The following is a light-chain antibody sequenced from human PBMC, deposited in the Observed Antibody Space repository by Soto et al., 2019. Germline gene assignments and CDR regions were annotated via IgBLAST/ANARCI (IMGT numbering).Light chain of an antibody. Sequence: DIQMTQSPSSLSASVGDRVTITFRASQTISSYLQWYQQKPGKTPKLLIYAASSLQRGVPSRFSGSGSGTDFTLTISSLQPEDFATYYGQQSYSTPLTIGGGTKVEIK. V-gene: IGKV1-39*01. J-gene: IGKJ4*01. CDR1: QTISSY. CDR3: QQSYSTPLT. CDR2: AAS.